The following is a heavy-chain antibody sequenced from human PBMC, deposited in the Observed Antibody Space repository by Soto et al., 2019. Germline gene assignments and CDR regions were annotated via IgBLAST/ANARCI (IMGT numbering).Heavy chain of an antibody. J-gene: IGHJ4*02. CDR1: GFNVMSYW. CDR3: ARDIGFDYVN. CDR2: VKEDGSEL. Sequence: PGGSLRLSCAVSGFNVMSYWMSLCRQAPGKGLEWVASVKEDGSELYYLHSVRGRFSISRDSAGNALHLTMNYLSAEDTGVYFCARDIGFDYVNWGQGIPVTVSS. D-gene: IGHD3-16*01. V-gene: IGHV3-7*01.